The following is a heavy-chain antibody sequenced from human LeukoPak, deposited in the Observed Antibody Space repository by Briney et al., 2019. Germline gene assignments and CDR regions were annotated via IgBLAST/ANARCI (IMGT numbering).Heavy chain of an antibody. CDR3: ARDSSLGYCSSTSCYVDY. V-gene: IGHV3-11*06. CDR2: ISSSRNHT. J-gene: IGHJ4*01. CDR1: GFTFSDYY. D-gene: IGHD2-2*01. Sequence: GGSLRLSCASSGFTFSDYYMSWIRQAPGKGLEWVSYISSSRNHTNYADSVKGRVTISRDNDKNSLYLQMDSLRAEDTAVYYCARDSSLGYCSSTSCYVDYWGQGTPVTVSS.